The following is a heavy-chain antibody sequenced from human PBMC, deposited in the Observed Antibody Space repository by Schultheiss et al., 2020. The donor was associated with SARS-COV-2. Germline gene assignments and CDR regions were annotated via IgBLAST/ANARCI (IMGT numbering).Heavy chain of an antibody. V-gene: IGHV3-11*01. CDR2: ISSSGSTI. D-gene: IGHD6-19*01. Sequence: GESLKISCAASGFTFSNAWMSWVRQAPGKGLEWVSSISSSGSTIYYADSVKGRFTISRDNAKNSLYLQMNSLRAEDTAVYYCAKDLGGIAVAGIYDYWGQGTLVTVSS. CDR1: GFTFSNAW. CDR3: AKDLGGIAVAGIYDY. J-gene: IGHJ4*02.